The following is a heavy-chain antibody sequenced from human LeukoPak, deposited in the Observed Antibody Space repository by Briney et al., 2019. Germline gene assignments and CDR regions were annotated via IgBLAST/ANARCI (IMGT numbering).Heavy chain of an antibody. CDR3: AKDLRLITVAGYDY. CDR2: ISGSGGST. CDR1: GFTFSSYA. Sequence: PGGSLRLSCAASGFTFSSYAMRWVRQAPGKGLEWVSAISGSGGSTYYADSVKGRFTISRDNSKNTLYLQMNSLRAEDTAVYYCAKDLRLITVAGYDYWGQGTLVTVSS. D-gene: IGHD6-19*01. V-gene: IGHV3-23*01. J-gene: IGHJ4*02.